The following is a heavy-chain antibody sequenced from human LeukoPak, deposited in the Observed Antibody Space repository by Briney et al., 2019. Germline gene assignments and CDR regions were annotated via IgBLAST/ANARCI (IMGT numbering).Heavy chain of an antibody. Sequence: SVKVSCKASGGTFSSYAISWVRQAPGQGLEWMGRIIPIFGTANYAQKFQGRVTITTDESTSTAYMELSSLRSEDTAVYYCARDRGNWHDYYLDYWGQGTLVTVSS. CDR3: ARDRGNWHDYYLDY. V-gene: IGHV1-69*05. CDR1: GGTFSSYA. CDR2: IIPIFGTA. J-gene: IGHJ4*02. D-gene: IGHD1-1*01.